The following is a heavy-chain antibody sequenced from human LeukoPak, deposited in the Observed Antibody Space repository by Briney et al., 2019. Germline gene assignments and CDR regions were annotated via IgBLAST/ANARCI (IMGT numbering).Heavy chain of an antibody. CDR2: IYYTGST. J-gene: IGHJ4*02. Sequence: SETLSLTCPVSGGSFSSSRYYWGWIRQPPGKGLEAIVSIYYTGSTYYKPSHKRRATISVNASNNQHPLQLSPLTAADTAVYFCARHKSFDYLSPIDSWGQGTLVTVSS. D-gene: IGHD3-9*01. V-gene: IGHV4-39*01. CDR1: GGSFSSSRYY. CDR3: ARHKSFDYLSPIDS.